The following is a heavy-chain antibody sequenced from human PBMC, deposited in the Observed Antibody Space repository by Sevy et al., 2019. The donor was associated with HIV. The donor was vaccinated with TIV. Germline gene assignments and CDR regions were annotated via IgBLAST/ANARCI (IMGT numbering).Heavy chain of an antibody. CDR3: ARAHSWMELDAFDI. CDR1: GVTVSSNY. D-gene: IGHD6-13*01. Sequence: GSLRLSCAASGVTVSSNYMSWVRQAPGKGLEWVSVIYSGGSTYYADSVKGRFTIPRDNSKNTLYLQMNSLRAEDTAVYYCARAHSWMELDAFDIWGQGTMVTVSS. V-gene: IGHV3-53*01. CDR2: IYSGGST. J-gene: IGHJ3*02.